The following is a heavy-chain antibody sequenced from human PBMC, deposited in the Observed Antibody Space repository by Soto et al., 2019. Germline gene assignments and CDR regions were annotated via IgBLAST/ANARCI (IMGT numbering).Heavy chain of an antibody. Sequence: ASVKVSCKASGYSFTDYHIHGVRQAPGQGLEWLGRINPKSGGTSTAQKFQGWVTMATDTSISTASMELTRLTSDDTAIYYCARGDSTGCSNGVCSFFYNHDMDIWGQGTTVTVSS. CDR1: GYSFTDYH. D-gene: IGHD2-8*01. V-gene: IGHV1-2*04. CDR3: ARGDSTGCSNGVCSFFYNHDMDI. CDR2: INPKSGGT. J-gene: IGHJ6*02.